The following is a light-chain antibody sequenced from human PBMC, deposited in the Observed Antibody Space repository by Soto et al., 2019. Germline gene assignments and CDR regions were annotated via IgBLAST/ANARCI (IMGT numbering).Light chain of an antibody. V-gene: IGLV2-14*03. CDR1: SSDVGGYNF. CDR2: DVS. Sequence: SVMSQPASVSGSPGQSITISCAGTSSDVGGYNFVSWYQHHPGKAPKLIICDVSNRPSGVSSRFSGSKSGNTASLTISGLQAEYEADYYCSLCACTSYVFGSWTKVTV. J-gene: IGLJ1*01. CDR3: SLCACTSYV.